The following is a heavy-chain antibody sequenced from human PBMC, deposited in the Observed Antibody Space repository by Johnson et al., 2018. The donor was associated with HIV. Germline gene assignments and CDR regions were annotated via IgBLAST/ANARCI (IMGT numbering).Heavy chain of an antibody. J-gene: IGHJ3*02. CDR2: IWYDGSNK. CDR3: AKDLNYGSGPVDI. V-gene: IGHV3-33*06. D-gene: IGHD3-10*01. CDR1: GFTFSSYG. Sequence: VQLVESGGGVVQPGRSLRLSCAASGFTFSSYGMHWVRQAPGKGLEWVAVIWYDGSNKYYADSVKGRFTISRDNSKTTLYLQMNSLRAEDTAVYYCAKDLNYGSGPVDIWGQGTMVTVSS.